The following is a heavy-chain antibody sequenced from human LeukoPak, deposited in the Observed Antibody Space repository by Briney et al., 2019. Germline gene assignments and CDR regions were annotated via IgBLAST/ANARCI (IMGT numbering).Heavy chain of an antibody. CDR3: ARGNRLSIVAGSSRYYYYYMDV. CDR1: GYTFTSYD. Sequence: ASLKVSCKASGYTFTSYDINWVRQATGQGLEWMGWMNPNSGNTGYAQKFQGRVTMTRNTSISTAYMELSSLRSEDTAVYYCARGNRLSIVAGSSRYYYYYMDVWGKGTTVTVSS. CDR2: MNPNSGNT. V-gene: IGHV1-8*01. D-gene: IGHD6-19*01. J-gene: IGHJ6*03.